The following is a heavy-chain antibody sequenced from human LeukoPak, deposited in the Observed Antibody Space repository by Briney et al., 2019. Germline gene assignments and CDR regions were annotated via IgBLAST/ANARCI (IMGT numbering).Heavy chain of an antibody. CDR1: GYTFTSYG. Sequence: GASVKVSCKASGYTFTSYGISWVRQAPGQGLEWMGWINPNSGGTNYAQKFQGRVTMTRDTSISTAYMELSRLRSDDTAVYYCARQGGPIWFGDGHYMDVWGKGTTVTISS. D-gene: IGHD3-10*01. V-gene: IGHV1-2*02. CDR3: ARQGGPIWFGDGHYMDV. CDR2: INPNSGGT. J-gene: IGHJ6*03.